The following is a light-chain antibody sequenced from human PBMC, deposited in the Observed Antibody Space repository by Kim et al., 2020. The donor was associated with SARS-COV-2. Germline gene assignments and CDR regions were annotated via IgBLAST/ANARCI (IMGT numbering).Light chain of an antibody. V-gene: IGLV1-51*01. CDR3: GTWDTTLRAV. CDR1: SPNIGNNS. Sequence: PGQEATVSCSRSSPNIGNNSVSWYQRRPGTAPKLLFYDNDTRPTGIPDRFSGSKSGTSATLEITGLQTGDEADYYCGTWDTTLRAVFGGGTQLTVL. CDR2: DND. J-gene: IGLJ3*02.